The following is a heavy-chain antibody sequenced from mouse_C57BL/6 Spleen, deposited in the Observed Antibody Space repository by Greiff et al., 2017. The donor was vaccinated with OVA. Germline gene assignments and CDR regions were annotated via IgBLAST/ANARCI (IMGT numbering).Heavy chain of an antibody. CDR3: ARSRAYCDY. CDR1: GYTFTDYY. CDR2: INPNNGGT. D-gene: IGHD3-3*01. V-gene: IGHV1-26*01. J-gene: IGHJ2*01. Sequence: EVQLQQSGPELVKPGASVKISCKASGYTFTDYYMNWVKQSHGKSLEWIGDINPNNGGTSYNQKFKGKATLTVDKSSSTAYMELRSLTSEDSAVYYCARSRAYCDYWGQGTTLTVSS.